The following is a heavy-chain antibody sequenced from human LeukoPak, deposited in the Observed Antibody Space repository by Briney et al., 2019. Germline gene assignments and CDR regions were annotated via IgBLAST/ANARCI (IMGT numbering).Heavy chain of an antibody. V-gene: IGHV3-15*01. CDR1: GFTFSNAW. CDR3: TPLVLPAAITENDAFDM. D-gene: IGHD2-2*01. Sequence: PGGSLRLSCAASGFTFSNAWMSWVRQAPGKGLEWLGRIKSKTDGGTTDYAAPVKGRFTISRDDSKNTLYLQMNSLKTEDTAVYYCTPLVLPAAITENDAFDMWGQGTMVTVSS. CDR2: IKSKTDGGTT. J-gene: IGHJ3*02.